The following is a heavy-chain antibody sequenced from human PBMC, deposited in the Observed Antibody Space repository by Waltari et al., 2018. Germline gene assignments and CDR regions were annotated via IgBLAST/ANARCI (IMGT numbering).Heavy chain of an antibody. CDR1: GFTFDDYA. V-gene: IGHV3-9*01. Sequence: EVQLVESGGGLVQPGRSLRLSCAASGFTFDDYAMHWVRPAPGKGLGWVSGISWNSGSIGYADSVKGRFTISRDNAKNSLYLQMNSLRAEDTALYYCAKDILASGIVGATGHYFDYWGQGTLVTVSS. CDR3: AKDILASGIVGATGHYFDY. CDR2: ISWNSGSI. D-gene: IGHD1-26*01. J-gene: IGHJ4*02.